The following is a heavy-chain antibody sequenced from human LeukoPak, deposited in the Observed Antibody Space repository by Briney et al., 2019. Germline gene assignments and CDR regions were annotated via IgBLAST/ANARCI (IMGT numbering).Heavy chain of an antibody. V-gene: IGHV3-74*01. J-gene: IGHJ5*02. Sequence: PGGSLRLSCGASGFTFTTHWIHWVRQAPGKGLVWVSRIKPDGSDTNYADSVKGRFTISRDNAKNTVYLQMNSLRAEDTAVYYCARVFAVPAVFDPWGQGTLVTVSS. CDR1: GFTFTTHW. D-gene: IGHD2-2*01. CDR2: IKPDGSDT. CDR3: ARVFAVPAVFDP.